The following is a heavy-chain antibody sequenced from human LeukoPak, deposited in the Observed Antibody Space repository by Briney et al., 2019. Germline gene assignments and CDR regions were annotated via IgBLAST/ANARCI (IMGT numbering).Heavy chain of an antibody. CDR2: INPNSGGT. CDR3: ARDLHCGCDCIDY. CDR1: GYTSTVYY. V-gene: IGHV1-2*02. D-gene: IGHD2-21*02. Sequence: ASVKVSCKASGYTSTVYYMHWVRQAPGQGVEWMGWINPNSGGTNYAQKFQGRVTITRDTSISTAYMELSRLRSDDTAVYYCARDLHCGCDCIDYWGQGTLVTVSS. J-gene: IGHJ4*02.